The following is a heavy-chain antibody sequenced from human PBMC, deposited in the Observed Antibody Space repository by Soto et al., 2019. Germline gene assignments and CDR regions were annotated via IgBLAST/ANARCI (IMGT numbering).Heavy chain of an antibody. J-gene: IGHJ4*02. CDR1: GFIFSETW. Sequence: PGGSLRLSCAASGFIFSETWMNWVRQAPGKGLEWVGRVKRQVDGGTREYAAAVKGRFTISRDDSETTVYLQMDSLKSEDTAVYYCTEDLWRSTGPAHDYWGQGTLVTVSS. V-gene: IGHV3-15*01. CDR2: VKRQVDGGTR. D-gene: IGHD2-8*02. CDR3: TEDLWRSTGPAHDY.